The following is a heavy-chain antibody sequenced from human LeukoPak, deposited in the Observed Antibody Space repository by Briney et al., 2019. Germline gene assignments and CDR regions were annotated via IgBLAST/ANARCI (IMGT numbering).Heavy chain of an antibody. Sequence: GSLRLSCAASGFTFSSYAMSWVRQAPGKGLGWVSAISGSGGSTYYADSVKGRFTISRDNSKNTLYLQMNSLRAEDTAVYYCAKSPPGYYYDSSGYYPLDYWGQGTLVTVSS. CDR3: AKSPPGYYYDSSGYYPLDY. CDR1: GFTFSSYA. J-gene: IGHJ4*02. D-gene: IGHD3-22*01. CDR2: ISGSGGST. V-gene: IGHV3-23*01.